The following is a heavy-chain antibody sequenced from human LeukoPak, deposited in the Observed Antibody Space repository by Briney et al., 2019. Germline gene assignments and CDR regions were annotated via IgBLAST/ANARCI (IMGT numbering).Heavy chain of an antibody. CDR2: IIPILGIA. CDR3: ARDEDGGNSYG. Sequence: SVKVSCKASGCTFISYAIIWVRQAPGQGLDWMGRIIPILGIANYAQKFQGRGTITADKSTSTAYMELSSLSSEDTAVYYCARDEDGGNSYGWGQGTLVTVSS. V-gene: IGHV1-69*04. CDR1: GCTFISYA. D-gene: IGHD4-23*01. J-gene: IGHJ4*02.